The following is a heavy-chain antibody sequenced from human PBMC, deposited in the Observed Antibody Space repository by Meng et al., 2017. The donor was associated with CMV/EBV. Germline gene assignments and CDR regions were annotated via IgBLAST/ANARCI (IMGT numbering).Heavy chain of an antibody. D-gene: IGHD3-3*01. CDR2: IHSGGSST. CDR1: GFTFSSYA. J-gene: IGHJ6*02. V-gene: IGHV3-23*03. CDR3: AKDQEEVSYYDFWSATYYGMDV. Sequence: GGSLRLSCAASGFTFSSYAMSWVRQAPGKGLEWVSVIHSGGSSTYYADSVKGRFTISRDNSKNTLYLQMNSLRAEDTAVYYCAKDQEEVSYYDFWSATYYGMDVWGQGTTVTVSS.